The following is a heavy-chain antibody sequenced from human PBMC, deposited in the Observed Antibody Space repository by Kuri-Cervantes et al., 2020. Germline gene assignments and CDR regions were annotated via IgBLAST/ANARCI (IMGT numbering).Heavy chain of an antibody. J-gene: IGHJ4*02. CDR3: TTFEK. CDR1: GFTFSDYW. D-gene: IGHD1-14*01. Sequence: GESLKISCAASGFTFSDYWMSWVRQAPGKGLEWVANIKQDGSEKYYVDSVKGRFTISRDNAKNSVHLQMNSLRGEDTAVYYCTTFEKWGQGTLVTVS. CDR2: IKQDGSEK. V-gene: IGHV3-7*01.